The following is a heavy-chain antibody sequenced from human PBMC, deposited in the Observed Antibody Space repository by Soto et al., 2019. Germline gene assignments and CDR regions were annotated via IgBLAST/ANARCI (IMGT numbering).Heavy chain of an antibody. Sequence: QVQLQESGQGLVNPSETLSLTCTVSGGSISSYYWSWIRQPPGKGLERIGYIDYSGSTNYNTSLKSRVTISVDTYKNQFSLKLSSVTAADRAVYYCARGIRIAAAVPPSFDPWCPGTLVTVFS. CDR2: IDYSGST. V-gene: IGHV4-59*01. D-gene: IGHD6-13*01. CDR1: GGSISSYY. CDR3: ARGIRIAAAVPPSFDP. J-gene: IGHJ5*02.